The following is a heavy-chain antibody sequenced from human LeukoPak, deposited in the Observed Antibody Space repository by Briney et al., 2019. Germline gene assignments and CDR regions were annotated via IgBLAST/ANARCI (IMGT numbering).Heavy chain of an antibody. D-gene: IGHD6-13*01. CDR1: ECTFRSYA. Sequence: PGGSLRLSCAASECTFRSYAMSWVRQAPGKGLEWVSTISGSGGNTYYADSVKGRFTISRDNSRNTLYLQMNSLRVEDTAVYYCAKGGSSSWRLCFDYWGQGTLVTVSS. CDR2: ISGSGGNT. V-gene: IGHV3-23*01. J-gene: IGHJ4*02. CDR3: AKGGSSSWRLCFDY.